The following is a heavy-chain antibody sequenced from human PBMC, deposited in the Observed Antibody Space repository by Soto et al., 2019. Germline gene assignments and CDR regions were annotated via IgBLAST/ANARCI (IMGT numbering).Heavy chain of an antibody. Sequence: QVQLVQSGAEVKKPGSSVKVSCKASAGTFSSYSINWVRQAPGQGLEWMGEIIPIFGTANYAQKFQGRVTITVDESTSTAYMELSSLRSEDTGVYYCARDGGRHSGGIDYWGQGTVVTVSS. CDR1: AGTFSSYS. CDR2: IIPIFGTA. V-gene: IGHV1-69*01. CDR3: ARDGGRHSGGIDY. D-gene: IGHD1-26*01. J-gene: IGHJ4*02.